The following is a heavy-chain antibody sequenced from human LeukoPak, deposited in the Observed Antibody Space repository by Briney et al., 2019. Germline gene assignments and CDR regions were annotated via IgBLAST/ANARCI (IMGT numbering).Heavy chain of an antibody. V-gene: IGHV3-11*01. CDR2: ISSSGSTI. CDR1: GFTFSDYY. J-gene: IGHJ6*02. Sequence: GGSLRLSCAASGFTFSDYYMSWIRQAPGKGLEWVSYISSSGSTIYYADSVKGRFTISRDNAKNSLYLQMNSLRAEDTAVYYCARDGTTVVPRRRYYYGMDVWGQGTTVTVPS. D-gene: IGHD4-23*01. CDR3: ARDGTTVVPRRRYYYGMDV.